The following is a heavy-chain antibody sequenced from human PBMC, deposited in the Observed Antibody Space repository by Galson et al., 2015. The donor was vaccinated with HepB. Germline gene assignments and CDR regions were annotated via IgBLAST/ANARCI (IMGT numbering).Heavy chain of an antibody. J-gene: IGHJ3*02. Sequence: SVKVSCKASGGTFSSYAISWVRQAPGQGLEWMGRIIPILGIANYAQKFQGRVTISVDKSKNQFSLKLSSVTAADTAVYYCASPRYSSSWYAAFDIWGQGTMVTVSS. D-gene: IGHD6-13*01. CDR3: ASPRYSSSWYAAFDI. V-gene: IGHV1-69*04. CDR2: IIPILGIA. CDR1: GGTFSSYA.